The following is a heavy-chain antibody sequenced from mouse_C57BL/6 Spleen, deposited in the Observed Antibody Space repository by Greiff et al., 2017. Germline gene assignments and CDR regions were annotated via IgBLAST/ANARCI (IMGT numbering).Heavy chain of an antibody. CDR3: ARTGSSVGSLDWYFDV. CDR2: IYPGDGDT. Sequence: VQLQQSGPELVKPGASVTISCTASGYAFSSSWMNWVKQRPGKGLEGIGRIYPGDGDTKYNGKFKGKATLTADKSYSTAYMQLSSLTSEDSAVSFCARTGSSVGSLDWYFDVWGTGTTVTVSS. V-gene: IGHV1-82*01. J-gene: IGHJ1*03. D-gene: IGHD1-1*01. CDR1: GYAFSSSW.